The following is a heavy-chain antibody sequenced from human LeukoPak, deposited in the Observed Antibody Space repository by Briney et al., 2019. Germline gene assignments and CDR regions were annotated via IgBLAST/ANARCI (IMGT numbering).Heavy chain of an antibody. V-gene: IGHV4-39*01. CDR1: GGSISSSSYY. D-gene: IGHD1-26*01. CDR3: AGHRKWELRTLLGNWFDP. J-gene: IGHJ5*02. CDR2: IYYSGST. Sequence: PSETLSLTCTVSGGSISSSSYYWGWIRQPPGKGLEWIGSIYYSGSTYYNPSLKSRVTISVDTSKNQFSLKLSSVTAADTAVYYCAGHRKWELRTLLGNWFDPWGQGTLVTVSS.